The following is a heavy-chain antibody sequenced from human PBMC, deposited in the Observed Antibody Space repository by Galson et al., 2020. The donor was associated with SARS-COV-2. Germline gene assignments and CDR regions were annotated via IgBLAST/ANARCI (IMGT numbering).Heavy chain of an antibody. V-gene: IGHV4-59*08. CDR1: GGSISSYY. Sequence: ETSETLSLTCTVSGGSISSYYWSWIRQPPGQGLEWIGYLSYSGSTNYNPSLKSRVTISVDTSKNQFSLKLSSVTAADTAVYYCARLGCSSTSCTSMDVWGQGTTVTVSS. D-gene: IGHD2-2*01. J-gene: IGHJ6*02. CDR2: LSYSGST. CDR3: ARLGCSSTSCTSMDV.